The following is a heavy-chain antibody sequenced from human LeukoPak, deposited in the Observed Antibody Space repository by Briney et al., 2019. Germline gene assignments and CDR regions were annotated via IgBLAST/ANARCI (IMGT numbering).Heavy chain of an antibody. D-gene: IGHD3-16*01. CDR1: GGSISSYY. V-gene: IGHV4-59*01. CDR3: ARAYRPPSYYFDY. J-gene: IGHJ4*02. Sequence: PSETLSLTCTVSGGSISSYYWSWIRQPPGKGLEWIGYIYYSGSTNYNPSLKSRVTISVDTSKNQFSLKLSSVTAADTAVYYCARAYRPPSYYFDYWGQGTLVTVSS. CDR2: IYYSGST.